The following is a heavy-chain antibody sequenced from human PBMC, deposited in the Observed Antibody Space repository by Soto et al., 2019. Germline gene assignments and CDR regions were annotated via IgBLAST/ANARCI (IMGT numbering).Heavy chain of an antibody. Sequence: SETLSLTCTVSGGSISSGGYYWSWIRQHPGKGLEWIGYIYYSGSTYYNPSLKSRVTISVDTSKNQFSLKLSSVTAADTAVYYCARGAEGGASIFDYWGQGTLVTVSS. V-gene: IGHV4-31*03. D-gene: IGHD1-26*01. CDR3: ARGAEGGASIFDY. CDR1: GGSISSGGYY. CDR2: IYYSGST. J-gene: IGHJ4*02.